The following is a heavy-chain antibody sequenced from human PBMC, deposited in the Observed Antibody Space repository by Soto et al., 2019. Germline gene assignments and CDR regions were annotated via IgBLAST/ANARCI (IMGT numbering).Heavy chain of an antibody. CDR2: IYYSGST. CDR1: GGSVSSGSYY. Sequence: QVQLQESGPGLVKPSETLSLTCTVSGGSVSSGSYYWSWIRQPPGKGLEWIGYIYYSGSTNYNPSLKRRVPISVDTSKNQFSLKLSSVTAADTAVYYCARAGLGDGSDYWGQGTLVTVSS. D-gene: IGHD1-26*01. V-gene: IGHV4-61*01. J-gene: IGHJ4*02. CDR3: ARAGLGDGSDY.